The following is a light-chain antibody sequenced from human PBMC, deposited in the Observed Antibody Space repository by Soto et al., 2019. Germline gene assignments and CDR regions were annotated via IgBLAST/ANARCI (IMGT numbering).Light chain of an antibody. CDR3: SSYAGNNHVV. V-gene: IGLV2-8*01. J-gene: IGLJ3*02. CDR2: EVS. CDR1: SSDVGGFNY. Sequence: QSALTQPPSASGSPGQSVTISCTGTSSDVGGFNYVSWYQQHPGKAPKLMIYEVSKRPSGVPDRFSGSKSGNTASLTVSGLQAEDEADYYCSSYAGNNHVVFGGGTKLTVL.